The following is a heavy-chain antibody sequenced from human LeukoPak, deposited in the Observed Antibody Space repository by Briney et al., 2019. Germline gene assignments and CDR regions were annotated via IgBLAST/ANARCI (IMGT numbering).Heavy chain of an antibody. V-gene: IGHV1-46*01. CDR1: GYTFTSYY. J-gene: IGHJ4*02. CDR3: AMGETFGPFDY. CDR2: IHPSGGST. Sequence: GASVKVSCKASGYTFTSYYMHWVRQAPGQGLEWMGIIHPSGGSTSYAQKFQGRVTMTRDTSTSTVYMELSSLRSEDTAVYYCAMGETFGPFDYWGQGTLVTVSS. D-gene: IGHD3-10*01.